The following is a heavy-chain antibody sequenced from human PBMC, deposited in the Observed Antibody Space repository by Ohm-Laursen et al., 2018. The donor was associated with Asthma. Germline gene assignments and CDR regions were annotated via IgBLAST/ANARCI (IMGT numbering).Heavy chain of an antibody. CDR3: AKDGGDIVVVVDLHY. D-gene: IGHD2-15*01. Sequence: SLRLSCTASGFTFSSYGMHWVRQAPGKGLEWVAVISYDGSNKYYADSVKGRFTISRDNSKNTLYLQMNSLRAEDTAVYYCAKDGGDIVVVVDLHYWGQGTLVTVSS. J-gene: IGHJ4*02. V-gene: IGHV3-30*18. CDR2: ISYDGSNK. CDR1: GFTFSSYG.